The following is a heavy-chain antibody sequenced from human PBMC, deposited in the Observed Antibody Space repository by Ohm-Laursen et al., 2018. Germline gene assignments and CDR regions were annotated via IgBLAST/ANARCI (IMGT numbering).Heavy chain of an antibody. CDR3: AAGIRSGWYYFDY. J-gene: IGHJ4*02. Sequence: SVKVSCKVSGYTLSESSMHWVRQTPGKGLEWMGGFAPEDGKTFYAQNFQGRVTMTEDTSTHTAYMELSSLRSEDTALYYCAAGIRSGWYYFDYWGQGTLVTVSS. CDR1: GYTLSESS. V-gene: IGHV1-24*01. CDR2: FAPEDGKT. D-gene: IGHD6-19*01.